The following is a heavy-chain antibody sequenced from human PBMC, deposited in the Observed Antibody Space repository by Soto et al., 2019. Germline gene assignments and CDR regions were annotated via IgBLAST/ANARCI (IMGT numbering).Heavy chain of an antibody. CDR2: ISGSGGST. D-gene: IGHD3-10*01. CDR3: AKDLSNRVTGSGSYYKKGYYYYGMDV. CDR1: GFTFSSYA. J-gene: IGHJ6*02. V-gene: IGHV3-23*01. Sequence: GGSLRLSFAASGFTFSSYAMSWVRQAPGKGLECVSAISGSGGSTYYADSVKGRFTISRDNXXNTLYLQMNSLRAEDTAVYYCAKDLSNRVTGSGSYYKKGYYYYGMDVWGQGTTVTVSS.